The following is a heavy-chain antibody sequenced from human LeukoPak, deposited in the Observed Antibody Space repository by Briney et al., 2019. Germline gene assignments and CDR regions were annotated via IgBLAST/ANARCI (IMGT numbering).Heavy chain of an antibody. Sequence: GGSLRLSCAASGFTFSDYYMSWIRQAPGKGLEWVANIKQDGSEKYYVDSVKGRFTISRDNAKNSLYLQMNSLRAEDTAVYYCARDRLGAEYDYWGQGTLVSVSS. D-gene: IGHD3-16*01. CDR2: IKQDGSEK. J-gene: IGHJ4*02. CDR1: GFTFSDYY. V-gene: IGHV3-7*01. CDR3: ARDRLGAEYDY.